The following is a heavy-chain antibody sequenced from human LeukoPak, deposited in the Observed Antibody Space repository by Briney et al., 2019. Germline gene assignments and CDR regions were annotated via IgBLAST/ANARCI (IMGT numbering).Heavy chain of an antibody. CDR2: VSSSSSYI. Sequence: GGSLRLSCAASGFTFSSYSMNWIRQAPGRGLEWVSSVSSSSSYIYYADSVKGRFTISRDNSKNTLYLQMNSLRAEDTAVYYCARGSGSGWYQRKGGFDYWGQGTLVTVSS. CDR3: ARGSGSGWYQRKGGFDY. V-gene: IGHV3-21*01. CDR1: GFTFSSYS. J-gene: IGHJ4*02. D-gene: IGHD6-19*01.